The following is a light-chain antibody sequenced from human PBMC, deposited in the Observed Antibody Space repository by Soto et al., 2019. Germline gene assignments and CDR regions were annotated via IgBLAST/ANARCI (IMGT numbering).Light chain of an antibody. J-gene: IGKJ1*01. V-gene: IGKV3-15*01. CDR3: QQYNKWPGT. CDR2: GAS. Sequence: EIVVTQSPATLSVSPWERATLSCRASQGVSADLAWSQQKPGQAPRLLIYGASIRATGIPARFSGSGSGTEFTLTISSLQSADFAVYHCQQYNKWPGTFGQGTKVDIK. CDR1: QGVSAD.